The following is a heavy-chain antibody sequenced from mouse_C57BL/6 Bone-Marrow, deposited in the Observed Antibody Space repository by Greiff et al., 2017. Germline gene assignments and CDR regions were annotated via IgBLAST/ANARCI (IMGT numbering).Heavy chain of an antibody. V-gene: IGHV5-6*01. Sequence: EVKLMESGGDLVKPGGSLKLSCAASGFTFSSYGMSWVRQTPDKRLEWVATISSGGSYTYYPDSVKGRFTISRDNAKNTLYLQMSSLKSEDTAMYYCARHPGTGYFDYWGQGTTLTVSS. D-gene: IGHD4-1*01. CDR3: ARHPGTGYFDY. CDR2: ISSGGSYT. CDR1: GFTFSSYG. J-gene: IGHJ2*01.